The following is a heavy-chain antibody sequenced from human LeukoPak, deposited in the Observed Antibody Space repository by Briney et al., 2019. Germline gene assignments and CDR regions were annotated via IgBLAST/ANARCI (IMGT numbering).Heavy chain of an antibody. CDR3: ARAGARGYSSSWYYFDY. D-gene: IGHD6-13*01. CDR1: GGTFSSYA. CDR2: IIPILGIA. J-gene: IGHJ4*02. V-gene: IGHV1-69*04. Sequence: ASVKVSCKASGGTFSSYAISWVRQAPGQGLEWMGRIIPILGIANYAQKFQGRVTITADKSTSTAYMELSSLRSEDTAVYYCARAGARGYSSSWYYFDYWGQGTLVTVSS.